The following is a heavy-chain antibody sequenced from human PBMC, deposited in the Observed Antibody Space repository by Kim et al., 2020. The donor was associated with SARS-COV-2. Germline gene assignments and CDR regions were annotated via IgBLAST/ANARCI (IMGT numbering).Heavy chain of an antibody. D-gene: IGHD3-10*01. CDR1: GFSLSTTGVG. V-gene: IGHV2-5*02. Sequence: SGPTLVNPTQTLTLTCTFSGFSLSTTGVGVGWIRQPPGKALEWLALIYWDDDERYSPSLKSRLTITKDTSRNQVVLTMTNMDPVDTATYYCAQQLVRGVIMGNSYWFDPWGQGTLVIVSS. J-gene: IGHJ5*02. CDR2: IYWDDDE. CDR3: AQQLVRGVIMGNSYWFDP.